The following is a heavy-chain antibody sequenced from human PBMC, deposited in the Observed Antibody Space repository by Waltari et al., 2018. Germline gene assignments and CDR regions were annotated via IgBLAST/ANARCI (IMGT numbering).Heavy chain of an antibody. V-gene: IGHV1-69*01. Sequence: QVQLVQSGAEVKKPGSSVKVSCKASGGTFSSYAISWVRQAPGQGLEWMGGIIPICGTANYAQEFQGRVTMTADESTSTAYMELSSLRSEDTAVYYCARSPKSLRFLEWLSPYYYYGMDVWGQGTTVTVSS. CDR1: GGTFSSYA. D-gene: IGHD3-3*01. J-gene: IGHJ6*02. CDR3: ARSPKSLRFLEWLSPYYYYGMDV. CDR2: IIPICGTA.